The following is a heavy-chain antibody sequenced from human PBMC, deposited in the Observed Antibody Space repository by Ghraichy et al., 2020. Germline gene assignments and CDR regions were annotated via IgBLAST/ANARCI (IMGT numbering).Heavy chain of an antibody. Sequence: SVKVSCKASGGTFSSYAISWVRQAPGQGLEWMGGIIPIFGTANYAQKFQGRVTITADESTSTAYMELSSLRSEDTAVYYCARWLGCSSTSCYSGNWFDPWGQGTLVTVSS. V-gene: IGHV1-69*13. D-gene: IGHD2-2*02. CDR1: GGTFSSYA. J-gene: IGHJ5*02. CDR3: ARWLGCSSTSCYSGNWFDP. CDR2: IIPIFGTA.